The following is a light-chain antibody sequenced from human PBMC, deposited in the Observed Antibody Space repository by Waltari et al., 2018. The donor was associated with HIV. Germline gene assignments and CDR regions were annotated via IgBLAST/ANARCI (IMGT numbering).Light chain of an antibody. V-gene: IGLV2-14*01. J-gene: IGLJ3*02. CDR1: SSDVGVYNY. CDR2: EVS. CDR3: SSYTTRNTRV. Sequence: QSALTQPASLSGSPGRSITISCTATSSDVGVYNYVSWYQQHPGKSPKLMIYEVSNRPSGVSKRFSGSKSGNTASLTISGLQAEDEADYYCSSYTTRNTRVFGGGTTLTVL.